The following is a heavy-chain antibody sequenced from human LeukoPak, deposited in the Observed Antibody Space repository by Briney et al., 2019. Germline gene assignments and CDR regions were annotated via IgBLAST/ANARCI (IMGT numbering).Heavy chain of an antibody. CDR3: ARGGNRFGGFYFDY. D-gene: IGHD3-10*01. CDR2: IHHSGRS. V-gene: IGHV4-31*03. J-gene: IGHJ4*02. CDR1: ADSLSSGGHY. Sequence: TSETLSLTCTVSADSLSSGGHYWAWIRQFPGKGLESIGFIHHSGRSRRNPSLKARVAISVDTSRKQFALKLSSVTAADTAMYYCARGGNRFGGFYFDYWGQGIQVIVSS.